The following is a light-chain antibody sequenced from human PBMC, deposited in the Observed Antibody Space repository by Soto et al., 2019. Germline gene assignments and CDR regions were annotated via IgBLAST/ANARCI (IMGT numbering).Light chain of an antibody. CDR3: GSYRSSNTLVV. V-gene: IGLV2-14*01. CDR1: SSDVGGYNY. CDR2: EVS. J-gene: IGLJ3*02. Sequence: QAVLTQPASVSGSPGQSITISCTGTSSDVGGYNYVSWYQQHPGKAPKLMIYEVSNRPSGISDRFSGSKSGQTASLTISGLQTEDEADYFCGSYRSSNTLVVFGGGTKVTVL.